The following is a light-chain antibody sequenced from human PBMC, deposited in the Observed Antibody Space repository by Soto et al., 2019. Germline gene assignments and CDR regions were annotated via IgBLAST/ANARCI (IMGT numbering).Light chain of an antibody. Sequence: DIQMTQSPSSVSASVGDRVTITCRARQGFSTWLAWYRRKPGRAPELLLYSASSLHSGFPSRFSGSGSGTDFTLTISSLPPEDFVPFYCQQANSFPRTFGGGTEVEIK. CDR3: QQANSFPRT. CDR2: SAS. CDR1: QGFSTW. V-gene: IGKV1-12*01. J-gene: IGKJ4*01.